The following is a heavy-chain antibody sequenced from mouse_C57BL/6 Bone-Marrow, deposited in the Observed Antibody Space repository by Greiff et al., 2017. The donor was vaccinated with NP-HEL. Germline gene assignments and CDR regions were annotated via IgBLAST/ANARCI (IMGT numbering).Heavy chain of an antibody. V-gene: IGHV1-69*01. D-gene: IGHD1-3*01. CDR3: AREVESPYYYAMDY. CDR2: IDPSDSYT. CDR1: GYTFTSYW. J-gene: IGHJ4*01. Sequence: VQLQQPGAELVMPGASVKLSCKASGYTFTSYWMHWVKQRPGQGLEWIGEIDPSDSYTNYNQKFKGKSTLTVDKSSSTAYMQLSSLTSEDSAVYYCAREVESPYYYAMDYWGQGTSVTVSS.